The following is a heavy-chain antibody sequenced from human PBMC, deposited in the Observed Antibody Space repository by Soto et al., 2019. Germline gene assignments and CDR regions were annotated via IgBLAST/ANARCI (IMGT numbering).Heavy chain of an antibody. J-gene: IGHJ6*02. V-gene: IGHV3-48*02. CDR1: GFTFSSYS. Sequence: EVQLVESGGGLVQPGGSLRLSCAASGFTFSSYSMKWVRQAPGKGLEWVSYISSSSSTIYYADSVKGRFTISSYNAKNSLYLQMNRLRDKDAAVYYCWRVVRQWLVVSNYEYYGMDVWGQRTTLTVAS. CDR2: ISSSSSTI. D-gene: IGHD6-19*01. CDR3: WRVVRQWLVVSNYEYYGMDV.